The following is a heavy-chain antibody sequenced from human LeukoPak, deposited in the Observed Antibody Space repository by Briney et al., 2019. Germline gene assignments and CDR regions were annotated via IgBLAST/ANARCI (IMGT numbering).Heavy chain of an antibody. CDR2: ISTSGSTK. D-gene: IGHD3-22*01. J-gene: IGHJ3*02. V-gene: IGHV3-48*03. CDR1: GFTFSSYE. Sequence: PGGSLRLSCAASGFTFSSYEMNWVRQAPGKGLEWVSYISTSGSTKYYADSVKGRFTISRDNAKNSLYLQMKSLRAEDTAVYYCARDRDPGYNDSSGYRRVNACDIWGQGTMVTVSS. CDR3: ARDRDPGYNDSSGYRRVNACDI.